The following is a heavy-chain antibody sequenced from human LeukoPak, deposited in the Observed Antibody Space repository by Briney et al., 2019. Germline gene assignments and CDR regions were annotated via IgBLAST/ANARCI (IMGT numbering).Heavy chain of an antibody. D-gene: IGHD3-22*01. CDR2: INTNTGNP. J-gene: IGHJ3*02. V-gene: IGHV7-4-1*02. CDR1: GYTFTSYD. CDR3: AREQAGGYYYDDAFDI. Sequence: GASVKVSCKASGYTFTSYDINWVRQATGQGLEWMGWINTNTGNPTYAQGFTGRFVFSLDTSVSTAYLQISSLKAEDTAVYYCAREQAGGYYYDDAFDIWGQGTMVTVSS.